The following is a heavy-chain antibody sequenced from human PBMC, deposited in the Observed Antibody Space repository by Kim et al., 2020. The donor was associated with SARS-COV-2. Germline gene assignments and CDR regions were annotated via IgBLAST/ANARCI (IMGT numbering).Heavy chain of an antibody. D-gene: IGHD5-18*01. V-gene: IGHV4-39*07. CDR2: IYYTGSA. Sequence: SETLSLTCTVSGGSISSSGYYWGWIRQPPGKGLEWIGSIYYTGSAYYNPSLNSRVTISVDTSKNQFSLKLYSVTAADTAFYYCARVTSSYGPVLSGDHFDYWAQGTLVTVSS. CDR3: ARVTSSYGPVLSGDHFDY. J-gene: IGHJ4*02. CDR1: GGSISSSGYY.